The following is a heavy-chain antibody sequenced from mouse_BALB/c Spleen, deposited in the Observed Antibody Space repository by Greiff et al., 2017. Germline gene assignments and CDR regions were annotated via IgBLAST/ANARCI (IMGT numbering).Heavy chain of an antibody. CDR2: ISYDGSN. CDR1: GYSITSGYY. J-gene: IGHJ2*01. CDR3: ARGNRYEGFDY. V-gene: IGHV3-6*02. Sequence: EVHLVESGPGLVKPSQSLSLTCSVTGYSITSGYYWNWIRQFPGNKLEWMGYISYDGSNNYNPSLKNRISITRDTSKNQFFLKLNSVTTEDTATYYCARGNRYEGFDYWGQGTTLTVSS. D-gene: IGHD2-14*01.